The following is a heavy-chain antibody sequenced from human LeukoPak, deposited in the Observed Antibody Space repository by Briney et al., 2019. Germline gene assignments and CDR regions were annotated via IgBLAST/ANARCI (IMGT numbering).Heavy chain of an antibody. D-gene: IGHD1-26*01. J-gene: IGHJ5*02. V-gene: IGHV3-21*01. Sequence: GGSLRLSCAASGFTFSSYSMNWVRQAPGKGLEWVSSISSSSSYIYYADSVKGRFTISRDNAKNSLYLQMNSLRAEDTAVYYCARGRPQRELVNWFDPWGQGTLVTVSS. CDR1: GFTFSSYS. CDR2: ISSSSSYI. CDR3: ARGRPQRELVNWFDP.